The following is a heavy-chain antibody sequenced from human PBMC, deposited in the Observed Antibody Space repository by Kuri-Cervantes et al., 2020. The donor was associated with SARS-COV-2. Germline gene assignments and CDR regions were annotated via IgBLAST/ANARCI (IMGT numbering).Heavy chain of an antibody. J-gene: IGHJ3*02. Sequence: SETLSLTCAVYGGSFSGYYWSWIRQPPGKGLEWIGEINHSGSTNYNPFLKSRVTISVDTSKNQFSLKLSSVTAADTAVYYCARAGSYLDAFDIWGQGTMVTVSS. V-gene: IGHV4-34*01. CDR2: INHSGST. CDR1: GGSFSGYY. D-gene: IGHD1-26*01. CDR3: ARAGSYLDAFDI.